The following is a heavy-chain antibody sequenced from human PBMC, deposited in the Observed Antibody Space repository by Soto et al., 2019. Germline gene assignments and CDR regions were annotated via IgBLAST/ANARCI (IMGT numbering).Heavy chain of an antibody. Sequence: QVQLVQSGAEVKQPGSSVKVSCQASGVTFSSFAISWVRQAPEQGLEWMGGIIPIFRTLNYAQNFQGRVTITADESTSSVYMELSRLRSEDTAVYYCARSTGSGFRPGTHRFNWFDPWGQGTLVTVSS. V-gene: IGHV1-69*01. D-gene: IGHD5-12*01. CDR2: IIPIFRTL. J-gene: IGHJ5*02. CDR3: ARSTGSGFRPGTHRFNWFDP. CDR1: GVTFSSFA.